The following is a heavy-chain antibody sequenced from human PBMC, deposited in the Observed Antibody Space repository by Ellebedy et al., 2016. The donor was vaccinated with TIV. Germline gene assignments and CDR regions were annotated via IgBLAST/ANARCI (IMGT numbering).Heavy chain of an antibody. V-gene: IGHV3-15*07. J-gene: IGHJ4*02. CDR2: IKSKTDGGTT. CDR1: GFTFSNAW. CDR3: TTGEDYGDYDPY. D-gene: IGHD4-17*01. Sequence: PGGSLRLSCAASGFTFSNAWMNWVRQAPGKGLEWVGRIKSKTDGGTTVYAAPVKGRFTISRDDSKNTLYLQMNSLKTEDTAVYYCTTGEDYGDYDPYWGQGTLVTVSS.